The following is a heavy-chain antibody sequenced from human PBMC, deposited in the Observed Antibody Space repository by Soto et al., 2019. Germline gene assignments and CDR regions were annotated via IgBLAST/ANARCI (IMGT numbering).Heavy chain of an antibody. CDR3: ARVSRYCSGGSCYFLPGIDY. V-gene: IGHV1-69*13. D-gene: IGHD2-15*01. J-gene: IGHJ4*02. CDR1: GYTFTSYY. Sequence: SVKVSCKASGYTFTSYYMHWVRQAPGQGLEWMGGIIPIFGTANYAQKYQGRVTITADESTSTVYMELSSLRSEYTAVYYCARVSRYCSGGSCYFLPGIDYWGQGTLVTVSS. CDR2: IIPIFGTA.